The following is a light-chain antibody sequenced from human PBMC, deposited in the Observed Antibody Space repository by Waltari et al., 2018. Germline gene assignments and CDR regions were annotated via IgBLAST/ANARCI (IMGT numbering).Light chain of an antibody. J-gene: IGLJ2*01. CDR2: GDT. V-gene: IGLV1-40*01. Sequence: QSVLTQPPSVSGAPGQRVTVSCTGSRPNTGAGYRVHWYQQVQGSAPKLPIYGDTNRPSGVPDRFSASKSGTSASLAIAGLLAEDEAEYYCQAYDSGLGGVLFGGGTKLTVL. CDR1: RPNTGAGYR. CDR3: QAYDSGLGGVL.